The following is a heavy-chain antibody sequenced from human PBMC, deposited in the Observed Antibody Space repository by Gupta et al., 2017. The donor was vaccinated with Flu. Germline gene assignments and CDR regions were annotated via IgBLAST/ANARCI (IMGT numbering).Heavy chain of an antibody. D-gene: IGHD3-10*01. Sequence: QVQLVQSGAEVKKPGASVKGSCKASGYTFTDYYFHGMRQTPGQGLEWLGWIDPNRGGTKYAQKFQGRVTMTRDTSISTVYMELIRLESDDTAIYYCARGPSTGAFDYWGQGSLVTVSS. CDR1: GYTFTDYY. CDR2: IDPNRGGT. J-gene: IGHJ4*02. CDR3: ARGPSTGAFDY. V-gene: IGHV1-2*02.